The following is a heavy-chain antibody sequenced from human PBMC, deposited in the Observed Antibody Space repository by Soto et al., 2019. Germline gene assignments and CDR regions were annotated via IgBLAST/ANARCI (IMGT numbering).Heavy chain of an antibody. V-gene: IGHV1-18*01. D-gene: IGHD3-9*01. CDR3: VRDFRHYDVSTGSYSDCFDP. CDR1: GYAFSDYG. J-gene: IGHJ5*02. CDR2: VSAHDGDK. Sequence: QIQMVQSGGEVKKPGASVKVSCKASGYAFSDYGISWVRQAPGQGPEWMGWVSAHDGDKNYAQRFQGRLIMTTDTXTNTADMELRSLRSDDTAVYYCVRDFRHYDVSTGSYSDCFDPWGQGTLVIVSS.